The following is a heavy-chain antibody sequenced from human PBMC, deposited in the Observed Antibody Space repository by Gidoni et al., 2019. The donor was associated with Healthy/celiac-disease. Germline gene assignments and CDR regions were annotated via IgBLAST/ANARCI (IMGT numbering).Heavy chain of an antibody. J-gene: IGHJ3*02. CDR3: ARYGYCSGGSCYLDAFDI. CDR2: IIPIFGTA. V-gene: IGHV1-69*01. Sequence: QVQLVQSGAEVKKPGSSVKVSCKASGGPFSSYAISWVRQAPGQGLEWMGGIIPIFGTANYAQKFQGRVTITADESTSTAYMELSSLRSEDTAVYYCARYGYCSGGSCYLDAFDIWGQGTMVTVSS. D-gene: IGHD2-15*01. CDR1: GGPFSSYA.